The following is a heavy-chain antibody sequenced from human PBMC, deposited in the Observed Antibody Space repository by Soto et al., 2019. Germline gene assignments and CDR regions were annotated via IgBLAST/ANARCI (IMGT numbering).Heavy chain of an antibody. D-gene: IGHD3-3*01. CDR1: GYTFTSYD. CDR3: ARGVTIFGVVSIGYYYGMDV. J-gene: IGHJ6*02. CDR2: IIPIFGTA. Sequence: SVKVSCKASGYTFTSYDINWVRQAPGQGLEWMGGIIPIFGTANYAQKFQGRVTITADESTSTAYMELSSLRSEDTAVYYCARGVTIFGVVSIGYYYGMDVWGQGITVTVSS. V-gene: IGHV1-69*13.